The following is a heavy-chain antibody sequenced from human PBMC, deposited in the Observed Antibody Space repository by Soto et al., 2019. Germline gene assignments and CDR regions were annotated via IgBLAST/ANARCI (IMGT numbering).Heavy chain of an antibody. CDR2: ISYDGSKK. CDR1: GFVFKNYA. Sequence: QVQLVESGGGVVQPGRSLRLSCAASGFVFKNYAMHWVRQAPGKGLEWVAVISYDGSKKYYADSVKGRFIISRDNSKNTLDLEMSSLRVEDTAVYYCAREDYGEHYFDFWGQGTLVTVSS. D-gene: IGHD4-17*01. J-gene: IGHJ4*02. V-gene: IGHV3-30-3*01. CDR3: AREDYGEHYFDF.